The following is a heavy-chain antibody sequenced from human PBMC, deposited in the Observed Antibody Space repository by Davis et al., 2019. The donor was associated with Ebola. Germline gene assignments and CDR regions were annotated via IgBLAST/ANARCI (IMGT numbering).Heavy chain of an antibody. CDR2: IYYSGST. CDR1: GGSFSGYY. CDR3: ARHMYYYDSSGYGRGNFDY. V-gene: IGHV4-39*01. J-gene: IGHJ4*02. D-gene: IGHD3-22*01. Sequence: MPSETLSLTCAVYGGSFSGYYWGWIRQPPGKGLEWIGSIYYSGSTYYNPSLKSRVTISVDTSKNQFSLKLSSVTAADTAVYYCARHMYYYDSSGYGRGNFDYWGQGTLVTVSS.